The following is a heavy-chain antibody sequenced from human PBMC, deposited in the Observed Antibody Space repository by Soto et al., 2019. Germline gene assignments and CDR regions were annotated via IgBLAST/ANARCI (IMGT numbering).Heavy chain of an antibody. Sequence: QVQLVQSGDELKKPGASVKVSCKASGYTFNSYGISWVRKAPGQGLEWMGWLSGDNGDIKYAQKFQGRVTMTTDISTSTVYMELRSLSSDDTAVYFCAGSRGFGVDFWGQGTLVTVSS. CDR3: AGSRGFGVDF. V-gene: IGHV1-18*01. D-gene: IGHD2-15*01. CDR2: LSGDNGDI. CDR1: GYTFNSYG. J-gene: IGHJ4*02.